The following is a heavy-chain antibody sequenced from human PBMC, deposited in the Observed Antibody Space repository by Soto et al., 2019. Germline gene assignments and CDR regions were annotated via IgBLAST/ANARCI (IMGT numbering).Heavy chain of an antibody. CDR3: ARLETGELRIDH. V-gene: IGHV4-30-4*01. CDR1: GGSISSGDYY. CDR2: IYYSGST. D-gene: IGHD7-27*01. Sequence: SETLSLTCTVSGGSISSGDYYWSWIRQPPGKALEWIGYIYYSGSTYYNPSLKSRVTISVDTSKNQFSLTLSSVTAADTAIYYCARLETGELRIDHWGQGIQVTVSS. J-gene: IGHJ4*02.